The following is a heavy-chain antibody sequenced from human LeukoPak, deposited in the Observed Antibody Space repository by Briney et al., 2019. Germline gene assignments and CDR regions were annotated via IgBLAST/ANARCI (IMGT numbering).Heavy chain of an antibody. CDR1: GFTFSDYY. Sequence: PGGSLRLSCAASGFTFSDYYMTWVRQAPGKGPDWVSAIYSGRTTYYADSVKGRFTISRDDSKNTLYLQMHSLRAEDTAIYYCTRDLFDWGQGALVTVSS. CDR3: TRDLFD. D-gene: IGHD3-10*02. J-gene: IGHJ4*02. V-gene: IGHV3-66*01. CDR2: IYSGRTT.